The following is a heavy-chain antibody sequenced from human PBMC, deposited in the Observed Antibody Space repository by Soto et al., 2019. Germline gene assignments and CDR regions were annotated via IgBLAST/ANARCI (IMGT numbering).Heavy chain of an antibody. Sequence: QVQLQQSGPGLVKPSQTLSLTCAISGDSVSTNSATWDWIRQSPSRGLEWLGRTYYRSTWSYDSAGSVQARXTXNXYTSNNQSSLPLSSVTPDDTAVYYCVRLIGNRWLDSWGQGTPVTVSS. CDR2: TYYRSTWSY. CDR1: GDSVSTNSAT. D-gene: IGHD2-8*01. CDR3: VRLIGNRWLDS. J-gene: IGHJ5*01. V-gene: IGHV6-1*01.